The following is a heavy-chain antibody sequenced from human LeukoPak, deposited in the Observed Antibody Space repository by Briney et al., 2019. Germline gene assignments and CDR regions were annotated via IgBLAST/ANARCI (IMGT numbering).Heavy chain of an antibody. CDR3: ARSDYDILTDL. CDR2: IYYSGST. CDR1: GGSISSSSYY. Sequence: PSETLSLTCTVSGGSISSSSYYWGWIRQPPGKGLEWIGSIYYSGSTYYNPSLKSRVTISVDTSKNQFSLKLSSVTAADTAVYYCARSDYDILTDLWGQGTLVTVSS. V-gene: IGHV4-39*01. J-gene: IGHJ5*02. D-gene: IGHD3-9*01.